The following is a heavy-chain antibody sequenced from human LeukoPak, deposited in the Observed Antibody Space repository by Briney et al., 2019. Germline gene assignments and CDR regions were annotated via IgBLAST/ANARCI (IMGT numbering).Heavy chain of an antibody. CDR2: ISAYNGNT. CDR3: ANYDILTGYLN. CDR1: GYTFTSYG. D-gene: IGHD3-9*01. Sequence: PEASVRVSCKASGYTFTSYGISWVRQAPGQGLEWMGWISAYNGNTNYAQKLQGRVTMTTDTSTSTAYMELRSLRSDDTAVYYCANYDILTGYLNWGQGTLVTVSS. J-gene: IGHJ4*02. V-gene: IGHV1-18*04.